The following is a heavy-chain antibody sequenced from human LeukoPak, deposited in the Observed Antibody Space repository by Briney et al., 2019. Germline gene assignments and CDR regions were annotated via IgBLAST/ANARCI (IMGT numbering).Heavy chain of an antibody. V-gene: IGHV5-51*01. J-gene: IGHJ5*02. CDR2: IYPGDSDT. CDR3: AIAGGYSSSQVYWFDP. CDR1: GYSFTSYW. Sequence: GEPLKISCKGSGYSFTSYWIGWVRQMPGKGLEWMGIIYPGDSDTRYSPSFQGQVTISADKSISTAYLQWSSLKASDTAMYYCAIAGGYSSSQVYWFDPWGQGTLVTVSS. D-gene: IGHD6-13*01.